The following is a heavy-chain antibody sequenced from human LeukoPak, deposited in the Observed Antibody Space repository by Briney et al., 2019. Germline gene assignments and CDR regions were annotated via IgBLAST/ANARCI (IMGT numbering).Heavy chain of an antibody. Sequence: SETLSLTCTVSPDXTTSNFWSWVRQPPGKGPEWIGEIHRSGSTNYNPSLQSRVTISIDRSKNQIALELSSVTAADTAVYYCAREIVGGFNPGAYWGQGTLVTVSS. CDR1: PDXTTSNF. V-gene: IGHV4-4*02. D-gene: IGHD1-14*01. J-gene: IGHJ4*02. CDR3: AREIVGGFNPGAY. CDR2: IHRSGST.